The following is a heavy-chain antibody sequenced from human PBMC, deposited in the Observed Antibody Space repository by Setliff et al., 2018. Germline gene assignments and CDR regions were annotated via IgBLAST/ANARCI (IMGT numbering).Heavy chain of an antibody. CDR1: GGSISSSSYY. J-gene: IGHJ4*02. CDR3: TVYNTGSSKDHY. D-gene: IGHD2-8*02. Sequence: SETLSLTCTVSGGSISSSSYYWGWIRQPPGKGLGWIGSIYYSGSTNYNPSLKSRVTISVDTSKNQFSLKLSSVTAADTALYYCTVYNTGSSKDHYWGQGTPVTV. V-gene: IGHV4-39*07. CDR2: IYYSGST.